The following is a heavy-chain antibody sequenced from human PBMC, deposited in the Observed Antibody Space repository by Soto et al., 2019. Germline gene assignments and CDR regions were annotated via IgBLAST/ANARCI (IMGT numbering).Heavy chain of an antibody. CDR2: IIPIFGTA. J-gene: IGHJ3*02. CDR1: GSTFSSYA. D-gene: IGHD5-12*01. CDR3: ARASPRYGYNLGAFDI. V-gene: IGHV1-69*13. Sequence: ASVKVSCKASGSTFSSYAISWVRQAPGQGLEWMGGIIPIFGTANYAQKFQGRVTITADESTSTAYMELSSLRSEDTAVYYCARASPRYGYNLGAFDIWGQGTMVTVSS.